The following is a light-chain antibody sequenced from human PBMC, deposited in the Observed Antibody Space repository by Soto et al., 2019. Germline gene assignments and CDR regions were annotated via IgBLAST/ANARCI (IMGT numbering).Light chain of an antibody. J-gene: IGKJ1*01. CDR2: GAS. CDR3: QQPYSTPGT. CDR1: QTINKY. V-gene: IGKV1-39*01. Sequence: DIQMTQSPSSLSASVGDRVTITCRASQTINKYLNWYQHKPGKAPALLISGASSLHSGVPTRFSGSGAGTYFTLTSSSLRHEDFANYYCQQPYSTPGTFGRGTKVEI.